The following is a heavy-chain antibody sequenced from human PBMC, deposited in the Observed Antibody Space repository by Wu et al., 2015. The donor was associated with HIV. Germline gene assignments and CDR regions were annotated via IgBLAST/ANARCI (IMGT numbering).Heavy chain of an antibody. CDR1: GSTLNAYA. V-gene: IGHV1-69*13. Sequence: VQLVQSGAEVKKPGSSVKVSCKSSGSTLNAYAFSWVRQAPGQGLEWMGRFIPLFDTANYAQKFQGRVTITANESTSTAYMELSTLRSEDTAMYYCARDPVYSSGLVPSFFDYWGQGTLVTVSS. J-gene: IGHJ4*02. CDR2: FIPLFDTA. CDR3: ARDPVYSSGLVPSFFDY. D-gene: IGHD6-19*01.